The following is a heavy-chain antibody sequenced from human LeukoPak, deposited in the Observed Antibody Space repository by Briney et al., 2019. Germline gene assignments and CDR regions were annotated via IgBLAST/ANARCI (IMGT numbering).Heavy chain of an antibody. Sequence: SETLSLTCTVSGGSISSYYWSWIRQPPGKGLEGVGYIYYSGSTNYNPSPKSRVTISVDTSKNQFSLKLSSVTAADTAVYYCARGQLVYYYYYGMDVWGQGTTVTVSS. J-gene: IGHJ6*02. CDR3: ARGQLVYYYYYGMDV. V-gene: IGHV4-59*01. CDR2: IYYSGST. CDR1: GGSISSYY. D-gene: IGHD6-13*01.